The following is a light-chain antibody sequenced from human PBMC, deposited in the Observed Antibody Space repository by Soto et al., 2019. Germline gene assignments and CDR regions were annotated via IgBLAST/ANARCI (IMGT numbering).Light chain of an antibody. J-gene: IGKJ5*01. Sequence: ENVLTQSPGTLSLSPGERATLSCRASQSVSSSYLAWYQQKPGQAPRLLIYDASNRATGIPARFSGSGSGTDFTLTISSLEPEDFAVYYCQQRSNWPPTFGQGTRLEIK. V-gene: IGKV3D-20*02. CDR1: QSVSSSY. CDR3: QQRSNWPPT. CDR2: DAS.